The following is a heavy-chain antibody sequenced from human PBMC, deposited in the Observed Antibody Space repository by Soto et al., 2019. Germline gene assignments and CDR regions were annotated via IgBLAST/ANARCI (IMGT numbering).Heavy chain of an antibody. D-gene: IGHD3-3*01. CDR1: GFTFSSYA. CDR3: ARYQLDFWSGYHDY. CDR2: ISYDGSNK. J-gene: IGHJ4*02. V-gene: IGHV3-30-3*01. Sequence: GGSLRLSCAASGFTFSSYAMHWVRQAPGKGLEWVAVISYDGSNKYYADSVKGRFTISRDNSKNTLYLQMNSLRAEDTAVYYCARYQLDFWSGYHDYWGQGTLVTVSS.